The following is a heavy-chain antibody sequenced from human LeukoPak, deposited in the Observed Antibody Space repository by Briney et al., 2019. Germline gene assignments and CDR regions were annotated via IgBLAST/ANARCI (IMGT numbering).Heavy chain of an antibody. V-gene: IGHV4-59*08. CDR3: ARHTDSSGYYVFDY. D-gene: IGHD3-22*01. J-gene: IGHJ4*02. CDR1: DGSISSYY. CDR2: ISYSGTT. Sequence: SETLSLTCTVSDGSISSYYWSWIRQPPGKGLEWIGYISYSGTTNYSPSLKSRVTISLDTSKNQFSLKLSSVTAADTAVYYCARHTDSSGYYVFDYWGQGTLVTVSS.